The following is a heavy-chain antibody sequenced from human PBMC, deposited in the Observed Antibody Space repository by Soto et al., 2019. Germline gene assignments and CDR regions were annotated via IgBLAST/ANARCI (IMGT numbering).Heavy chain of an antibody. Sequence: ASVKVSCKTSGYTFVSHGISWVRQAPGQGLEWMGCISASNGHTKYTEKFQGRVTMTTDTSTSTGYMELRSLRFDDTAVYYCGRGSYGEPLFDYWG. V-gene: IGHV1-18*01. CDR3: GRGSYGEPLFDY. J-gene: IGHJ4*01. D-gene: IGHD1-26*01. CDR1: GYTFVSHG. CDR2: ISASNGHT.